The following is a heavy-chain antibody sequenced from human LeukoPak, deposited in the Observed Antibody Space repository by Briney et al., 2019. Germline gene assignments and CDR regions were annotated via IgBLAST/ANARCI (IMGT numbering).Heavy chain of an antibody. Sequence: GGSLRLSCAASGFTVSSNYMSWVRQAPGKGLEWVSVIYSGGSTYYADSVKGRFTISRDNSKNTLYLQVNSLRAEDTAMYYCARNILLAFDIWGQGTMVTVSS. CDR2: IYSGGST. CDR1: GFTVSSNY. V-gene: IGHV3-53*01. D-gene: IGHD2/OR15-2a*01. CDR3: ARNILLAFDI. J-gene: IGHJ3*02.